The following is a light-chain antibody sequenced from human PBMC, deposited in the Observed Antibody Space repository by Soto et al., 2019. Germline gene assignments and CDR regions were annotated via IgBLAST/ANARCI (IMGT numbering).Light chain of an antibody. V-gene: IGLV2-14*01. CDR3: SSYTSAVV. J-gene: IGLJ3*02. CDR2: EAS. CDR1: HSDVYGHNY. Sequence: QSALTQPASVSGAPGQSITISCTGTHSDVYGHNYISWYQHHPGKVPKLIIYEASRRPSGVSTRFSGSKSGITASLTISGLQAEDEADYYCSSYTSAVVFGGGTKLTVL.